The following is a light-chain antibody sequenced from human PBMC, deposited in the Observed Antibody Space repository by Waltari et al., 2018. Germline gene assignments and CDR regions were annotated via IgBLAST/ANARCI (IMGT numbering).Light chain of an antibody. CDR1: TVDFGAYTF. CDR2: DVS. Sequence: QAARPQPRSVSGSPGQSVTIPCTGTTVDFGAYTFFSWYQQHPGQAPSLVLYDVSERPSGVPDRFSGSKSGNTASLTISRLRPEDEADYYCCSYAGSDTMLFGGGTQLTVL. CDR3: CSYAGSDTML. V-gene: IGLV2-11*01. J-gene: IGLJ2*01.